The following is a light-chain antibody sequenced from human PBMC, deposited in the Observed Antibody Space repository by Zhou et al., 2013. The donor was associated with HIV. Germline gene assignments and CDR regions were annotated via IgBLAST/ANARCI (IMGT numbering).Light chain of an antibody. V-gene: IGKV1-8*01. CDR1: QGISTY. Sequence: AIRLTQSPSSLSASTGDRVTITCRASQGISTYLAWYQQKPGKAPKLLIYGASTLQSGVPSRFSGRGSGTDFTLTISDLQSEDLGIYYCTTNYFYLPSALRFGG. CDR3: TTNYFYLPSALR. CDR2: GAS. J-gene: IGKJ4*01.